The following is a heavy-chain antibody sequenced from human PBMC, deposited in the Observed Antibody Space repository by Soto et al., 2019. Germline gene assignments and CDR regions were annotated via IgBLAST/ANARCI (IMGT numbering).Heavy chain of an antibody. J-gene: IGHJ4*02. Sequence: EVQLVESGGGLVKPGGSLRLSCAASGFTFSNAWMSWVRQAPGKGLEWVGRIKSKTDGGTTDYAAPVKGRFTISIDDSKNTLYLQMNSLKTEDTAVYYCTTEDGYNSFFYYWGQGTLVTVSS. D-gene: IGHD5-12*01. CDR1: GFTFSNAW. CDR2: IKSKTDGGTT. CDR3: TTEDGYNSFFYY. V-gene: IGHV3-15*01.